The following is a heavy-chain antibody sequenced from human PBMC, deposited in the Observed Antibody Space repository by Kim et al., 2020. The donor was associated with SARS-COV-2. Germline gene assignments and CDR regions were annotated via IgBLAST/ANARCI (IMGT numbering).Heavy chain of an antibody. CDR3: ARDIPPNWNYGYNWFDP. V-gene: IGHV1-2*06. Sequence: ASVKVSCKASGYTFTGYYMHWVRQAPGQGLEWMGRINPNSGGTNYAQKFQGRVTMTRDTSISTAYMELSRLRSDDTAVYYCARDIPPNWNYGYNWFDPWGQGTLVTVSS. CDR2: INPNSGGT. CDR1: GYTFTGYY. D-gene: IGHD1-7*01. J-gene: IGHJ5*02.